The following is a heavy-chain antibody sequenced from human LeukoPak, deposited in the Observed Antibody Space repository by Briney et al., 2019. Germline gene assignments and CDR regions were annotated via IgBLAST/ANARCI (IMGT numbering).Heavy chain of an antibody. Sequence: SETLSLTCTVSGGSVSSGSYYWSWIRQPPGKGLEWIGYIYYSGSTNYNPSLKSRVTISVDTSKNQFSLKLSSVTAADTAVYYCARDQYYDSSGYYSYYYYGMDVWGQGTTVTVSS. CDR2: IYYSGST. CDR1: GGSVSSGSYY. J-gene: IGHJ6*02. CDR3: ARDQYYDSSGYYSYYYYGMDV. V-gene: IGHV4-61*01. D-gene: IGHD3-22*01.